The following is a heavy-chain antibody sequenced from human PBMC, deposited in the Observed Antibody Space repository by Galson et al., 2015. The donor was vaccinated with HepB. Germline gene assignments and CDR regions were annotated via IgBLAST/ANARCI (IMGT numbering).Heavy chain of an antibody. Sequence: SLRLSCAASGFTSRSYAMHWVRQAPGKGLEWVAVISNDGNNKNYADSVKGRFTISRDNSKNTLYLQMNTLRPEDTAVYYCARRPGPTMTLYFWYAMDVWGQGTTVTVSS. CDR2: ISNDGNNK. CDR1: GFTSRSYA. D-gene: IGHD4-17*01. V-gene: IGHV3-30*04. CDR3: ARRPGPTMTLYFWYAMDV. J-gene: IGHJ6*02.